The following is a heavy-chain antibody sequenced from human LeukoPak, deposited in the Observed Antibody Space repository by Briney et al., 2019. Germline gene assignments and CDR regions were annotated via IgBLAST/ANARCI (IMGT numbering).Heavy chain of an antibody. Sequence: ASVKVSCKASGGTFTSYAISWVRQAPGQGLDWMGGIIPIFGTANYAQKFQGRVTITTNESTSKAYTELSSLRSEDTAVYYCARDIAAAGMDVWGKGTTVTVSS. CDR1: GGTFTSYA. CDR2: IIPIFGTA. D-gene: IGHD6-13*01. V-gene: IGHV1-69*05. J-gene: IGHJ6*03. CDR3: ARDIAAAGMDV.